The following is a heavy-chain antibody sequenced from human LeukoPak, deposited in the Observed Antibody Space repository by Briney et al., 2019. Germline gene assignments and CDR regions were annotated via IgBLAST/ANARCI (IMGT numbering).Heavy chain of an antibody. J-gene: IGHJ5*02. CDR2: ISHSGST. CDR1: GGSFSGYY. Sequence: PSETLSLTCAVYGGSFSGYYWSWIRQPPGKGLEWIGEISHSGSTNYNPSLKSRVTISVDTSKNQFSLKLSSVTAADTAVYYCARGLWGRWFDPWGQGTLVTVSS. CDR3: ARGLWGRWFDP. V-gene: IGHV4-34*01. D-gene: IGHD2-21*01.